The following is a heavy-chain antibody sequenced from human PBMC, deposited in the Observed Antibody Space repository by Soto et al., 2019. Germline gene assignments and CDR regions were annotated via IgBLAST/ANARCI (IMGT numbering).Heavy chain of an antibody. J-gene: IGHJ3*02. Sequence: PGWSPRLSCEDSVFTVSSNYMSWFRQAPLQVLEWVSVIYSGGSAYYADSVTGRFTISRDNSKNTLYLQMNSLRAEDTAVYYCPRDSLLVGATEDWDAFDIWGQGTMATDSS. V-gene: IGHV3-53*01. D-gene: IGHD1-26*01. CDR2: IYSGGSA. CDR1: VFTVSSNY. CDR3: PRDSLLVGATEDWDAFDI.